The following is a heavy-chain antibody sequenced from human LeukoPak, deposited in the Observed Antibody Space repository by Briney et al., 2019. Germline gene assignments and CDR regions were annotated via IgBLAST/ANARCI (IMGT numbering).Heavy chain of an antibody. CDR3: ARAQGPDWLALNYFDY. D-gene: IGHD3-9*01. V-gene: IGHV4-59*11. Sequence: PSETLSLTCTVSGVSISSHYWSWIRQPPGKGLEWVGYIYYSGSTNYNPSLKSRVTMSVDTSKNQFSLKLSSVTAADTAVYYCARAQGPDWLALNYFDYWGQGTLVTVSS. J-gene: IGHJ4*02. CDR2: IYYSGST. CDR1: GVSISSHY.